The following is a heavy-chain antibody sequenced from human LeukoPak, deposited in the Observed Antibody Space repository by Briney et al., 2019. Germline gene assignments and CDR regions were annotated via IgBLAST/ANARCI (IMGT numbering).Heavy chain of an antibody. V-gene: IGHV4-30-2*01. J-gene: IGHJ4*02. CDR2: IYHSGST. D-gene: IGHD5-18*01. CDR1: GGSISSGGYS. CDR3: ASVDTAMAFGY. Sequence: SQTLSLTCAVSGGSISSGGYSWSWIRQPPGKGLEWIGYIYHSGSTYYNPSLKSRVTISVDRSKNQFSLKLSSVTAADTAVYYYASVDTAMAFGYWGQGTLVTVSS.